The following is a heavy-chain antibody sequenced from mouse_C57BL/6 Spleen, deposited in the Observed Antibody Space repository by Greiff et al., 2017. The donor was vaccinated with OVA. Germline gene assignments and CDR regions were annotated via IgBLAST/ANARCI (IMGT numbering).Heavy chain of an antibody. Sequence: VQLKESGPELVKPGASVKMSCKASGYTFTDYNMHWVKQSHGKSLEWIGYINPNNGGTSYNQKFKGKATLTVNKSSSTAYMELRSLTSEDSAVYYCARTGNYAFAYWGQGTLVTVSA. J-gene: IGHJ3*01. D-gene: IGHD2-1*01. CDR1: GYTFTDYN. CDR3: ARTGNYAFAY. V-gene: IGHV1-22*01. CDR2: INPNNGGT.